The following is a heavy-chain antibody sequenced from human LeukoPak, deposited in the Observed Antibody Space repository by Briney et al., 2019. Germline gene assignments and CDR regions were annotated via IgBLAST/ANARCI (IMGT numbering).Heavy chain of an antibody. Sequence: GGSLRLSCAASGFTFSSYAMHWVRQAPGKGLEWVAVISYDGSNKYYADSVKGRFTISRDNSKNTLYLQMNSLRAEDTAVYYCASTTTPSPDAFDIWGQGTMVTVSS. V-gene: IGHV3-30-3*01. CDR1: GFTFSSYA. CDR3: ASTTTPSPDAFDI. CDR2: ISYDGSNK. J-gene: IGHJ3*02. D-gene: IGHD1-14*01.